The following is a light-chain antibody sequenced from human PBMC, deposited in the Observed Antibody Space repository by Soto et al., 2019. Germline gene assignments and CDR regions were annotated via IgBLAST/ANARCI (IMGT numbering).Light chain of an antibody. J-gene: IGLJ1*01. CDR1: SSNIGSNT. CDR2: NNN. Sequence: QSVLTQPPSASGTPGQRVTISCSGSSSNIGSNTVNWYQQLPGTAPNLLLYNNNQRPSGVPDRFSVSKSGTSASLAISGLQSEDEADYYCAAWDDSLNGLVFGTGTKVTVL. CDR3: AAWDDSLNGLV. V-gene: IGLV1-44*01.